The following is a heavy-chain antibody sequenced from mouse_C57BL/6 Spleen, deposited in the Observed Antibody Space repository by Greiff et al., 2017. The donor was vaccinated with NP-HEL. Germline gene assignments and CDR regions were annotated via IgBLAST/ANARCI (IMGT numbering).Heavy chain of an antibody. Sequence: EVQVVESEGGLVQPGSSMKLSCTASGFTFSDYYMAWVRQVPEKGLEWVANINYDGSSTYYLDSLKSRFIISRDNAKNILYLQMSSLKSEDTATYYCARDSGSSSFDYWGQGTTLTVSS. J-gene: IGHJ2*01. CDR1: GFTFSDYY. D-gene: IGHD1-1*01. CDR3: ARDSGSSSFDY. V-gene: IGHV5-16*01. CDR2: INYDGSST.